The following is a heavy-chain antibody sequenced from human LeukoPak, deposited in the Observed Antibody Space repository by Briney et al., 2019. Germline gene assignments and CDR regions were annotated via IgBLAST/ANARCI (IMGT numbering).Heavy chain of an antibody. V-gene: IGHV3-11*01. D-gene: IGHD3-22*01. Sequence: PGGSLRLSCAASGFTFSDYYMSWIRQAPGKGLEWVSYISSSGSTIYYADSVKGRFTISRDNAKNSLYLQMNSLRAEDTAVYYCARVATLWGYYTDYFDYWGQGTLVTVSS. J-gene: IGHJ4*02. CDR2: ISSSGSTI. CDR1: GFTFSDYY. CDR3: ARVATLWGYYTDYFDY.